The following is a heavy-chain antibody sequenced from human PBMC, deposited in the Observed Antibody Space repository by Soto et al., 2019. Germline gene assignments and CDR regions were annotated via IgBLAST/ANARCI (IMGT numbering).Heavy chain of an antibody. D-gene: IGHD4-17*01. Sequence: ASVKVSCKASGYTFTSYGISWVRQAPGQGLERMGWISAYNGNTNYAQKLQGRVTMTTDTSTSTAYMELRSLRSDDTAVYYCARDRQSYGDYPSGYWGQGTLVTVSS. CDR3: ARDRQSYGDYPSGY. CDR2: ISAYNGNT. V-gene: IGHV1-18*01. CDR1: GYTFTSYG. J-gene: IGHJ4*02.